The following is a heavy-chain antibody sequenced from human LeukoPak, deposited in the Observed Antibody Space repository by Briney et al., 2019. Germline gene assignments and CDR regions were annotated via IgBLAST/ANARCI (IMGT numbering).Heavy chain of an antibody. Sequence: SETLSLTCTVSGGSISSGSYYWSWIRQPAGKGLEWIGRIYTSGSTNYNPSLKSRVTISVDTSKNQFSLKLSSVTAADTAVYYCARVAFLYSSSSFGAFDIWGQGTMVTVSS. V-gene: IGHV4-61*02. CDR1: GGSISSGSYY. D-gene: IGHD6-6*01. CDR3: ARVAFLYSSSSFGAFDI. CDR2: IYTSGST. J-gene: IGHJ3*02.